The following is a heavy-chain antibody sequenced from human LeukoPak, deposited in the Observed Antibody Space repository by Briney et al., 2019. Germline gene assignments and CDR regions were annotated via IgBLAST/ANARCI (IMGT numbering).Heavy chain of an antibody. D-gene: IGHD3-10*01. CDR2: IYYSGST. CDR3: ARDHRELNKARTGIDAFDI. CDR1: GGSISSSSYY. V-gene: IGHV4-39*07. Sequence: SETLSLTCTVSGGSISSSSYYWGWIRQPPGKGLEWIGSIYYSGSTYYNPSLKSRVTISVDTSKNQFSLKLSSVTAADTAVYYCARDHRELNKARTGIDAFDIWGQGTMVTVSS. J-gene: IGHJ3*02.